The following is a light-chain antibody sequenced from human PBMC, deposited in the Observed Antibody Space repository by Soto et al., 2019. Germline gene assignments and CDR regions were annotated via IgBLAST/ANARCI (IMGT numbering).Light chain of an antibody. CDR3: QQYYSTPWT. CDR2: WAS. CDR1: QSVLYRSNNMNY. V-gene: IGKV4-1*01. J-gene: IGKJ1*01. Sequence: DIVMTQSPDSLAVSLGERATINCKSSQSVLYRSNNMNYLAWYQQKAGQPPRLXIYWASTRESGVPDRFGGSGSGTEFTLTISSLQAEDVAVYYCQQYYSTPWTFGQGTKVDIK.